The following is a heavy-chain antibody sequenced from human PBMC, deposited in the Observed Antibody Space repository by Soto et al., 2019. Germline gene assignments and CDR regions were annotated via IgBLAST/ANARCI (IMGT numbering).Heavy chain of an antibody. J-gene: IGHJ4*02. CDR1: GGSISSYY. Sequence: PSETLSLTCTVSGGSISSYYWSWIRQPPGKGLEWIGYIYYSGSTNYNPSLKSRVTISVDTSKNQFSLKLSSVTAADTAVYYCARVGTVAVAGGGYDYWGQGTLVTVSS. CDR3: ARVGTVAVAGGGYDY. D-gene: IGHD6-19*01. V-gene: IGHV4-59*01. CDR2: IYYSGST.